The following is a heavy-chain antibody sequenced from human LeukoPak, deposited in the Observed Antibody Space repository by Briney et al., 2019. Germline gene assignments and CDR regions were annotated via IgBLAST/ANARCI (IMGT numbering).Heavy chain of an antibody. CDR3: ARDYYDSSSYPVFDY. CDR2: ISSTSRTI. J-gene: IGHJ4*02. CDR1: GFTFSSYS. D-gene: IGHD3-22*01. V-gene: IGHV3-48*01. Sequence: PGGSLRLSCGASGFTFSSYSMNWVRQAPGKGLEWVSYISSTSRTIYYADSVKGRFTISRDNDENSLYLQMNSLRAEDTAVYYCARDYYDSSSYPVFDYWGQGTLVTVSS.